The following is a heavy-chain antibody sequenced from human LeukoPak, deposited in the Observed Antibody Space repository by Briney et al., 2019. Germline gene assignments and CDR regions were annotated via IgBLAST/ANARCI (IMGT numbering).Heavy chain of an antibody. CDR2: IIPIFGTA. CDR3: ASGLRLTRGYYYYYYMDV. CDR1: GGTFSSYA. J-gene: IGHJ6*03. V-gene: IGHV1-69*05. Sequence: SVKVSCKASGGTFSSYAISWVRQAPGQGLEWMGGIIPIFGTANYAQKFQGRVTITTDESTSTAYMELSSLRSEDTAVYYCASGLRLTRGYYYYYYMDVWGKGTTVTVSS. D-gene: IGHD5-12*01.